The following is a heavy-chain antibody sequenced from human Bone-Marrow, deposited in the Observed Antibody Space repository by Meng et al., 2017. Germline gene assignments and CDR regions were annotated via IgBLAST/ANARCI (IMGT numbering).Heavy chain of an antibody. CDR1: GGSISSSSYY. CDR3: ARDSETYGMDV. J-gene: IGHJ6*02. CDR2: IYYSGST. V-gene: IGHV4-39*07. Sequence: SETLSLTCTVSGGSISSSSYYWGWIRQPPGKGLEWIGSIYYSGSTYYNPSLKSRVTISVDTSKNQFSLKLSSVTAADTAVYYCARDSETYGMDVWGQETTVTVSS.